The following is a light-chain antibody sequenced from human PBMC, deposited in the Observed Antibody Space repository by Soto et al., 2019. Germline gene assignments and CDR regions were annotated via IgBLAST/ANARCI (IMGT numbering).Light chain of an antibody. V-gene: IGLV2-8*01. J-gene: IGLJ3*02. CDR1: SSDVGSYNY. CDR3: SSFAGTINWV. Sequence: QSALTQPPSASGSPGQSVTISCTGTSSDVGSYNYVSWYQQHPGQAPKLIIYEVSRRPSGVPDRFSGSKSGNTASLTVSGLLAEDEAEYYCSSFAGTINWVFGGGTKVTVL. CDR2: EVS.